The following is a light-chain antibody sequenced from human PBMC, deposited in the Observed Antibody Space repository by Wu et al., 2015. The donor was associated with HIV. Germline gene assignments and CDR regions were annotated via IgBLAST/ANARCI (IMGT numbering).Light chain of an antibody. Sequence: EIVLTQSPGTLSLSPGERAILSCRASQSVSSSYLAWYQQKPGQAPRLLIYGASNRATGIPDRFSGSGSGTDFTLTIRRLEPEDLAVYYCHLYSSAWTFGQGTKVEVK. CDR2: GAS. CDR3: HLYSSAWT. CDR1: QSVSSSY. J-gene: IGKJ1*01. V-gene: IGKV3-20*01.